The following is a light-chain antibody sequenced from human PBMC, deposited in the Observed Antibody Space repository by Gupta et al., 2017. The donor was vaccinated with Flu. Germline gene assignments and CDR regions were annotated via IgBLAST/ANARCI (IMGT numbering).Light chain of an antibody. V-gene: IGLV1-44*01. Sequence: QSVLTQPSSASGTPGQRVAISCSGSSSNLGSYTVHWYQQLPGAAPMLLIYSDKRRSAEVPDRLPGSKSGTSASLAISGHKSEDEADYYCATWDDTLNGQFGGGTKLTVL. CDR3: ATWDDTLNGQ. CDR2: SDK. CDR1: SSNLGSYT. J-gene: IGLJ2*01.